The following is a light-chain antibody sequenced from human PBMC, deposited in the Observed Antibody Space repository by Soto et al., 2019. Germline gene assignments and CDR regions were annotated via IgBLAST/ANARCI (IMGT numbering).Light chain of an antibody. CDR2: KAS. CDR3: QQSYTSWWT. J-gene: IGKJ1*01. CDR1: QSISSW. Sequence: DIQMTQSPSTLSASVGDRVTITCRASQSISSWLAWYQQKPGKAPKLLIYKASSLESGVPSRFSGSGSGTEFTLTISSLQPDDFATYYCQQSYTSWWTFGQGTKVEIK. V-gene: IGKV1-5*03.